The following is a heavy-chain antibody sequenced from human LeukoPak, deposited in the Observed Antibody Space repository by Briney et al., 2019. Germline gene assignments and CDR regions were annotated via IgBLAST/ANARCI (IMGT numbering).Heavy chain of an antibody. CDR1: GGSISSYY. J-gene: IGHJ3*02. D-gene: IGHD3-22*01. CDR3: ARGYYDSSGYYQSI. Sequence: SETLSLTCTVSGGSISSYYWSWIRQPPGKGLEWIGYIYYSGSTNYNPSLKSRVTISVDTSKNQFSLKLSSMTAADTAAYHCARGYYDSSGYYQSIWGQGTMVTVSS. V-gene: IGHV4-59*01. CDR2: IYYSGST.